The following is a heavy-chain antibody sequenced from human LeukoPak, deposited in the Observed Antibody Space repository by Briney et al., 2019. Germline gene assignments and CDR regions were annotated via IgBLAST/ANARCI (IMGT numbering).Heavy chain of an antibody. J-gene: IGHJ4*02. Sequence: GESLKISCKGSGCGFTSYWIGWVRQMPGKGLEWMGLIYPGDSDTRYSPSFQGQVTISADKSISTAYLQWSSLKASDTAMYYCARASELYSYGTFDYWGQGTLVTVSS. V-gene: IGHV5-51*01. CDR2: IYPGDSDT. CDR3: ARASELYSYGTFDY. D-gene: IGHD5-18*01. CDR1: GCGFTSYW.